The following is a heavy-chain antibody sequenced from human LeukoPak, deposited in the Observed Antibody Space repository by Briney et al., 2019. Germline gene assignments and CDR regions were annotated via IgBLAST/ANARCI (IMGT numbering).Heavy chain of an antibody. J-gene: IGHJ5*02. Sequence: SETLSLTCAVSGGSISSSNWWSWIRQPPGKGLEWIGEIYHSGNTNYNPSLKSRVTMSVDTSKNQFSLKLSSVTAADTAVYYCARARHCSSTSCYSNWFDPWGQGTLVTVSS. CDR2: IYHSGNT. V-gene: IGHV4-4*02. D-gene: IGHD2-2*02. CDR3: ARARHCSSTSCYSNWFDP. CDR1: GGSISSSNW.